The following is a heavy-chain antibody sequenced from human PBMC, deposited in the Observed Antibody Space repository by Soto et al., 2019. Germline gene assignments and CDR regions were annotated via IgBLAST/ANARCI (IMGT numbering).Heavy chain of an antibody. CDR3: TRDLAPGIPRGLDV. J-gene: IGHJ6*02. CDR1: GFTFSSYW. Sequence: GGSLRLSCAASGFTFSSYWMSWVRQAPGKGLEWVANIKQDGSEKYYVDSVKGRFTISGDDSKNSLYLQMNSLKTEDTAVYYCTRDLAPGIPRGLDVWGQGITVTVSS. V-gene: IGHV3-7*03. D-gene: IGHD2-21*02. CDR2: IKQDGSEK.